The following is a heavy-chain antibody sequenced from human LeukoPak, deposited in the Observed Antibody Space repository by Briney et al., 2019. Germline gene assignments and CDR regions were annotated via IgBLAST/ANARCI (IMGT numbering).Heavy chain of an antibody. Sequence: SVKVSCKASGGTFSSYAISWGRQAPGQGLEWMGRIIPIFGTANYAQKFQGRVTITTDESTSTAYMELSSLRSEDTAVYYCARIKDNWFDPWGQGTLVTVSS. V-gene: IGHV1-69*05. CDR1: GGTFSSYA. D-gene: IGHD3-16*01. CDR2: IIPIFGTA. CDR3: ARIKDNWFDP. J-gene: IGHJ5*02.